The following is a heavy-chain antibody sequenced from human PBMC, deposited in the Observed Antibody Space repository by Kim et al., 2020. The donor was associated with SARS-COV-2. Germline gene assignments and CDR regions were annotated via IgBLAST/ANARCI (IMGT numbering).Heavy chain of an antibody. CDR1: GFTFIDAW. CDR3: TTGIRAYGDFGD. D-gene: IGHD4-17*01. V-gene: IGHV3-15*01. Sequence: GGSLRLSCTASGFTFIDAWMSWVRQAPGKGLEWVARVKRRSDGGTKDYAAPVKGRFDIFRDDSKNTLFLQMNSLKTEDTAVYYCTTGIRAYGDFGDWGQGTLVTVSS. J-gene: IGHJ4*02. CDR2: VKRRSDGGTK.